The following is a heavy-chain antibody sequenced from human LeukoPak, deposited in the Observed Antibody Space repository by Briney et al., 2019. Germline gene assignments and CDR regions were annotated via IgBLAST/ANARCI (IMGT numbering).Heavy chain of an antibody. CDR1: GFTFSSHS. CDR2: IGHTGRPA. V-gene: IGHV3-48*01. J-gene: IGHJ3*01. D-gene: IGHD2-21*01. CDR3: ARDQRPYCGGECYCAIDL. Sequence: GGSLRLSCEASGFTFSSHSMTWVRQAPGKTLEWISYIGHTGRPAHYADSVRGRFTISRDNAKNSLYLQMNSLTVEDTAVYYCARDQRPYCGGECYCAIDLWGRGTLVTVSS.